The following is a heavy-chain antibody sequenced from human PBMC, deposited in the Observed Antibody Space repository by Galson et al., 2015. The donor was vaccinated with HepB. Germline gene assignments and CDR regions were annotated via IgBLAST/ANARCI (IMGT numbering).Heavy chain of an antibody. CDR3: ARDPFWGALDY. CDR1: GFTFSNNW. CDR2: MNQDGSEM. V-gene: IGHV3-7*01. Sequence: SLRLSCADSGFTFSNNWMTWVRQAPGKGLEWVAIMNQDGSEMGYVDSVKGRFTISRDNAKNSLYLQMNSLRVEDTAVYFCARDPFWGALDYWGQGTLVTVSS. D-gene: IGHD2/OR15-2a*01. J-gene: IGHJ4*02.